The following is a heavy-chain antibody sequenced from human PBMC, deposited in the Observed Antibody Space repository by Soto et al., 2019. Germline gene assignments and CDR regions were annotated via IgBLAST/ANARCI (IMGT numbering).Heavy chain of an antibody. CDR1: GGSISSYY. J-gene: IGHJ6*03. CDR2: IYYSGST. D-gene: IGHD3-9*01. Sequence: SETLSLTCTVSGGSISSYYWSWIRQPPGKGLEWIGYIYYSGSTNYNPSLKSRVTISVDTSKNQFSLKLSSVTAADTAVYYCARQASDYDILTGYSNYYYYYMDVWGKGTTVTVSS. V-gene: IGHV4-59*08. CDR3: ARQASDYDILTGYSNYYYYYMDV.